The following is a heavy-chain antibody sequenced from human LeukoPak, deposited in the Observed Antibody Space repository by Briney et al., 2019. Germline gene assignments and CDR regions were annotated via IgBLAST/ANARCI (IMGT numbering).Heavy chain of an antibody. CDR3: VKGPRPDITVAHTVEN. CDR1: GFIFSNYA. Sequence: GGSLRLSCAASGFIFSNYAMSWVRQVPGRGLEWVSTISSRGDSTYVADSVKGRFTISKDNSKNSLYLQMNTVRAEDTAVYYCVKGPRPDITVAHTVENWGQGTLVTVSS. J-gene: IGHJ4*02. CDR2: ISSRGDST. V-gene: IGHV3-23*01. D-gene: IGHD6-19*01.